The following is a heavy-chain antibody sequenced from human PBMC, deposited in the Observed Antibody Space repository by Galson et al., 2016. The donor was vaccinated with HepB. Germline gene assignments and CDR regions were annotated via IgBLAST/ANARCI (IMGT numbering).Heavy chain of an antibody. Sequence: TLSLTCSVSGASIISGGHYWNWIRLHSVKGLEWIGYISDSGSTYYNPSLKGRVIISVETSENHFSLRLTSVTAADTAVYYCARGLEYARFPFDFWGPGTLVTVSS. CDR2: ISDSGST. V-gene: IGHV4-31*03. CDR1: GASIISGGHY. CDR3: ARGLEYARFPFDF. J-gene: IGHJ4*02. D-gene: IGHD2-2*01.